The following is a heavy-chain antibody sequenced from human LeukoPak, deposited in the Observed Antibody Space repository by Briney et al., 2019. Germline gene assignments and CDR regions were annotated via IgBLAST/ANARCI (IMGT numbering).Heavy chain of an antibody. D-gene: IGHD2-2*01. J-gene: IGHJ4*02. Sequence: GASVKVSCKASGYTFTGYYMHWVRQAPGQGLEWMGWINPNSGGTNYAQKIQGRVTMTRDTSISTAYMELSRLRSDDTAVYYCARGPGLGYCSSTSCYYFDYWGQGTLVTVSS. CDR1: GYTFTGYY. CDR3: ARGPGLGYCSSTSCYYFDY. CDR2: INPNSGGT. V-gene: IGHV1-2*02.